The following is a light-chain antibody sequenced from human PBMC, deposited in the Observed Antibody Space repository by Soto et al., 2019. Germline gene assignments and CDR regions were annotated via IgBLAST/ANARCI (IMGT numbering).Light chain of an antibody. CDR2: AAS. Sequence: IQLTQSPSSLSASVEDRVTITFRASHGISSYLAWYQQTPGKAPKLLIYAASTLQSGVPSRFSGSGSGTDFTLTISSLQPEDFATYYCQHLNSYPTFGQGTRLEIK. V-gene: IGKV1-9*01. CDR1: HGISSY. J-gene: IGKJ5*01. CDR3: QHLNSYPT.